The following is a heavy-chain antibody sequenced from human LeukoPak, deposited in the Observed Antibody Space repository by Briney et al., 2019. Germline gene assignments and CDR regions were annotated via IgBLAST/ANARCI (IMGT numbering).Heavy chain of an antibody. V-gene: IGHV4-38-2*01. CDR2: IYHSGST. CDR1: GYSISSGYY. J-gene: IGHJ4*02. D-gene: IGHD2-2*01. CDR3: VVNIVVVPAASFDY. Sequence: SETLSLTCAVSGYSISSGYYWGWIRQPPGKGLEWIGSIYHSGSTYYNPSLKSRVTISVDTSKNQSSLKLSSVTAADTAVYYCVVNIVVVPAASFDYWGLGTLVTVSS.